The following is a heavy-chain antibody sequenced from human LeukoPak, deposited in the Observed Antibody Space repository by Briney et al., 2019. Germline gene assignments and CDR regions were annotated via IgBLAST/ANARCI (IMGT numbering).Heavy chain of an antibody. CDR3: TRDRGTYNWLDP. CDR1: GFTLSDSA. CDR2: IDRPAKSYAT. Sequence: GSLRLSCAASGFTLSDSAIHWVRRASGKGLEWVGLIDRPAKSYATAYGASVGGRFTISRDDSKNTAYLQMDSLKTEDTALYYCTRDRGTYNWLDPWGQGTLVTVSS. J-gene: IGHJ5*02. D-gene: IGHD1-26*01. V-gene: IGHV3-73*01.